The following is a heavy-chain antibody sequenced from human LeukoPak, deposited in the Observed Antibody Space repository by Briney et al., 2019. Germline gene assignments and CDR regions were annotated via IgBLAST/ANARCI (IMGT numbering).Heavy chain of an antibody. Sequence: GGSLRLSCTASGFTLSSFAMSWVRQAPGKGLELVSTLSSSGVRTYYADSVKGRFTISRDNSLNTVFLQMNSLRGEDTAIYYCAKNKGQLVPNYCMNVWGKGTTVTVSS. CDR2: LSSSGVRT. J-gene: IGHJ6*03. D-gene: IGHD6-13*01. CDR3: AKNKGQLVPNYCMNV. CDR1: GFTLSSFA. V-gene: IGHV3-23*01.